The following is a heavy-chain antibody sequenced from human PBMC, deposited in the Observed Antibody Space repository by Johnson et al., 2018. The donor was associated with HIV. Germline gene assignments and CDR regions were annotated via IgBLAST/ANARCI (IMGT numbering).Heavy chain of an antibody. CDR2: IRYDGRTK. CDR3: ATDVPSAPYYNAFDI. J-gene: IGHJ3*02. CDR1: GFTFSRYG. V-gene: IGHV3-30*02. Sequence: QVQLVESGGGVLQPGGSLRLSCAASGFTFSRYGMHWVRQAPGTGLEWVAFIRYDGRTKYYEVSAKGRFNISRDNSKNTLYLQMNSLKTEDTAVYYCATDVPSAPYYNAFDIWGQGTMVTVSS. D-gene: IGHD1-26*01.